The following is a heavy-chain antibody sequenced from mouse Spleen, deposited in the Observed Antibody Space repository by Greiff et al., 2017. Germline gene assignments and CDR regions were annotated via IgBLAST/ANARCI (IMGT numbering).Heavy chain of an antibody. CDR3: ARSNDYDLAWFAY. V-gene: IGHV1-52*01. D-gene: IGHD2-4*01. CDR1: GYTFTSYW. J-gene: IGHJ3*01. Sequence: QVQLKQPGAELVRPGSSVKLSCKASGYTFTSYWMHWVKQRPIQGLEWIGNIDPSDSETHYNQKFKDKATLTVDKSSSTAYMQLRSLTSEDSAVYYCARSNDYDLAWFAYWGQGTLVTVSA. CDR2: IDPSDSET.